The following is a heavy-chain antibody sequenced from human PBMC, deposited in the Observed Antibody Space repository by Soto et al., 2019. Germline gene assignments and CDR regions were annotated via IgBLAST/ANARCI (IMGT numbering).Heavy chain of an antibody. CDR3: ARVVQLLNGDYICYYYGMDV. CDR1: GGSISSGDYY. V-gene: IGHV4-30-4*01. D-gene: IGHD4-17*01. J-gene: IGHJ6*02. Sequence: QVQLQESGPGLVKPSQTLSLTCTVSGGSISSGDYYWSWIRQPPGKGLEWIGYIYYSGSTYYNPSLKSRVTISVDTSKNQFSLKLSSVTAADTAVYYCARVVQLLNGDYICYYYGMDVWGQGTTVTVSS. CDR2: IYYSGST.